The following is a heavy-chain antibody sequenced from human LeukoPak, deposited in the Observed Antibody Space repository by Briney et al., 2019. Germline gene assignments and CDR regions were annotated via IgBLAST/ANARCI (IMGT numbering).Heavy chain of an antibody. Sequence: GASVKVSCKASGYTFTGYYMHWVRQAPGQGLEWMGWINPNSGGTNYAQKFQGWVTMTRDTSISTAYMELSSLRSEDTAVYYCARVPGIAAAYAFDIWGQGTMVTVSS. CDR1: GYTFTGYY. J-gene: IGHJ3*02. D-gene: IGHD6-13*01. CDR2: INPNSGGT. CDR3: ARVPGIAAAYAFDI. V-gene: IGHV1-2*04.